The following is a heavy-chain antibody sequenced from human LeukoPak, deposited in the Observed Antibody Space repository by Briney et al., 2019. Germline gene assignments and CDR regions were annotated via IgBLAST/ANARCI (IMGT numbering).Heavy chain of an antibody. CDR1: GGTFSSYA. Sequence: ASVKVSCKASGGTFSSYAISWVRQAPGQGLEWMGRIIPIFGTANYAQKFQGRATITTDESTSTAYMELSSLRSEDTAVYYCARGIERSSSWYYADYWGQGTLVTVSS. J-gene: IGHJ4*02. CDR2: IIPIFGTA. D-gene: IGHD6-13*01. V-gene: IGHV1-69*05. CDR3: ARGIERSSSWYYADY.